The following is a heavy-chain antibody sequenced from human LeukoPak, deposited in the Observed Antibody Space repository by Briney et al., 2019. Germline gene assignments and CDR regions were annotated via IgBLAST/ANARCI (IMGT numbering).Heavy chain of an antibody. CDR1: GGSFSGYY. J-gene: IGHJ4*02. CDR2: INHSGST. D-gene: IGHD7-27*01. Sequence: PSETLSLTRAVYGGSFSGYYWSWIRQPPGKGLEWIGEINHSGSTNYNPSLKSRVTISVDTSKNQFSLKLSSVTAADTAVYYCARLTGATLGSPYYFDYWGQGTLVTVSS. CDR3: ARLTGATLGSPYYFDY. V-gene: IGHV4-34*09.